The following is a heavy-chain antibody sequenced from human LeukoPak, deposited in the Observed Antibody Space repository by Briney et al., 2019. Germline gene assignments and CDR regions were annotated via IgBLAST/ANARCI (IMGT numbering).Heavy chain of an antibody. V-gene: IGHV3-7*01. CDR1: GFTFSSYW. J-gene: IGHJ4*02. CDR2: INGDGSIE. CDR3: ARDPIVGDSGGGDY. Sequence: GGSLRLSCAASGFTFSSYWMTWVRQAPGKGLEWVSNINGDGSIENYVDSVRGRFTIFRDNAKDSLYLQMNSLRVEDTAVYYCARDPIVGDSGGGDYWGQGTLVTVSS. D-gene: IGHD1-26*01.